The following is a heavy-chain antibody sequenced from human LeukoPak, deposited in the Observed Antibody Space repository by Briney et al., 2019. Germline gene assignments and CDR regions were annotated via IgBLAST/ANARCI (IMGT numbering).Heavy chain of an antibody. CDR2: IYYSGST. D-gene: IGHD4-23*01. CDR3: ARVEGRWLSDY. CDR1: GGSISSGDYY. Sequence: PSQTLSLTCSVSGGSISSGDYYWTWIRQPPGRGLEWIGYIYYSGSTYYNPSLKSRLTISVDTSKNQFSLKLSSVTAADTAVYYCARVEGRWLSDYWGQGTLVTVSS. J-gene: IGHJ4*02. V-gene: IGHV4-30-4*01.